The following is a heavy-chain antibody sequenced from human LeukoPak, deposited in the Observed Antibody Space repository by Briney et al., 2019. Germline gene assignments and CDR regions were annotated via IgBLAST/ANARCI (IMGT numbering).Heavy chain of an antibody. CDR3: ARGIAVAAGHFDY. D-gene: IGHD6-19*01. CDR2: ISSSSSYI. J-gene: IGHJ4*02. V-gene: IGHV3-21*01. Sequence: GGSLRLSCAASGFTFSSYSMNWVRQAPGKGLEWVSSISSSSSYIYYADSVKGRFTISRDNAKNSLYLQMNSLRAEDTAVYYCARGIAVAAGHFDYWGQGTLVTVSS. CDR1: GFTFSSYS.